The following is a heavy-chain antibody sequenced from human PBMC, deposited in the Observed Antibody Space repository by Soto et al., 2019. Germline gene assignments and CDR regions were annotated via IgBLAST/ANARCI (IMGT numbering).Heavy chain of an antibody. J-gene: IGHJ6*02. D-gene: IGHD4-17*01. Sequence: QVQLVESGGGLVKPGGSLRLSCAASGFTFSDYYMSWIRQAPGNGLEWVSYISSSSSYTNYADSVKGRFTISRDNAKNSLYLQMNSLRAEDTAVYYCARDTSYDYGDYAPYYYYGMDVWGQGTTVIVSS. CDR3: ARDTSYDYGDYAPYYYYGMDV. CDR2: ISSSSSYT. V-gene: IGHV3-11*05. CDR1: GFTFSDYY.